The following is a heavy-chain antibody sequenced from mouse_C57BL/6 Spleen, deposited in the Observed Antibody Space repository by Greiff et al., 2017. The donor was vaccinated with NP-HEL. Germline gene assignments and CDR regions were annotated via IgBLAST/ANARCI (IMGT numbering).Heavy chain of an antibody. Sequence: VQLQQPGAELVKPGASVKLSCKASGYTFTSYWMHWVKQRPGQGLEWIGMIHPNSGSTNYNEKFKSKATLTVDKSSSTAYMQLSSLTSEDSAVYYCARSGSPYWYCDVWGTGTTVTVAS. CDR3: ARSGSPYWYCDV. CDR1: GYTFTSYW. D-gene: IGHD3-1*01. V-gene: IGHV1-64*01. CDR2: IHPNSGST. J-gene: IGHJ1*03.